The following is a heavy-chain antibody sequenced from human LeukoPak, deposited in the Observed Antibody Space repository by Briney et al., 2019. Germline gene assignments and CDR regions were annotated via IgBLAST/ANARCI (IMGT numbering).Heavy chain of an antibody. V-gene: IGHV4-34*01. CDR1: GGSFSGYY. D-gene: IGHD3-22*01. J-gene: IGHJ5*02. CDR2: INHSGST. CDR3: ARGRRVTMIVVVTNNWFDP. Sequence: SETLSLTCAVYGGSFSGYYWSWIRQPPGKGLEWIGEINHSGSTNYNPSLKSRVTISVDTSKNQFSLKLSSVTAADTAVYYCARGRRVTMIVVVTNNWFDPWGQGTLVTVSS.